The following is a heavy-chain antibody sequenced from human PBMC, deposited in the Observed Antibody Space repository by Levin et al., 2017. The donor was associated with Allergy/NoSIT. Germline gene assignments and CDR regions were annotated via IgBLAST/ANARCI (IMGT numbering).Heavy chain of an antibody. J-gene: IGHJ4*02. D-gene: IGHD6-19*01. Sequence: ASVKVSCKASGYTFTSYGISWVRQAPGQGLEWMGWISAYNGNTNYAQKLQGRVTMTTDTSTSTAYMELRSLRSDDTAVYYCARDIGGGGSGWYSDYWGQGTLVTVSS. CDR3: ARDIGGGGSGWYSDY. V-gene: IGHV1-18*01. CDR2: ISAYNGNT. CDR1: GYTFTSYG.